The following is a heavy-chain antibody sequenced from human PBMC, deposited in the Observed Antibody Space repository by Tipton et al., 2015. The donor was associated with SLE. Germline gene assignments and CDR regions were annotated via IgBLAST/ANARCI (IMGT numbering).Heavy chain of an antibody. Sequence: LSLTCEASGFTFSSYWMSWVRQAPGKGLEWVANIKQDGSEKYYVDSVKGRFTISRDNAKNSLYLQMNSLRAEDTAVYYCARDGEQQLDYYYYGMDVWGQGTTVTVSS. J-gene: IGHJ6*02. CDR1: GFTFSSYW. V-gene: IGHV3-7*01. CDR3: ARDGEQQLDYYYYGMDV. CDR2: IKQDGSEK. D-gene: IGHD6-13*01.